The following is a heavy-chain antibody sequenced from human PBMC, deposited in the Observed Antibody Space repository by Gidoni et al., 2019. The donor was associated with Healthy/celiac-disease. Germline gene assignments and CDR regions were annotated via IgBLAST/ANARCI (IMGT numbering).Heavy chain of an antibody. D-gene: IGHD6-19*01. CDR3: ARSVAGTNWFDP. CDR2: IDWDDDK. CDR1: GFPLSTSGMR. J-gene: IGHJ5*02. Sequence: QVTLKESGPALVKPTQTLTLTCTFSGFPLSTSGMRVSWIRQPPGKALEWLARIDWDDDKFYSTSLKTRLTISKDTSKNQVVLTMTNMDPVDTATYYCARSVAGTNWFDPWGQGTLVTVSS. V-gene: IGHV2-70*04.